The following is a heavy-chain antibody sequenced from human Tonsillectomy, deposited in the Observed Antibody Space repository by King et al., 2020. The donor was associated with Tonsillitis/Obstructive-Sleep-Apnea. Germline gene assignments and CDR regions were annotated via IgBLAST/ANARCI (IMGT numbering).Heavy chain of an antibody. CDR2: IYPGDSNT. CDR1: GYSFTRYW. CDR3: ARRAKELAPYSFDH. Sequence: VQLVESGAEVKKPGESLKISCKGSGYSFTRYWIGWVRQMPGKGLEWMGIIYPGDSNTRYSPSFQGQVTISVDKSISTAYLQWSSLKASDTAMYYCARRAKELAPYSFDHWGQGTLVTVSS. J-gene: IGHJ4*02. V-gene: IGHV5-51*01. D-gene: IGHD2-21*01.